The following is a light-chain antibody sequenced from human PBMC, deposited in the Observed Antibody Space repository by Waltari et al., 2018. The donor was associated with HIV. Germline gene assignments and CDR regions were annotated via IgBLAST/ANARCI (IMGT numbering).Light chain of an antibody. CDR2: EVS. J-gene: IGLJ2*01. Sequence: QSALTQPAAVSGSPGQSIPISCPGTSSDVGGYKYVYWYQQHPGKAPKLMIYEVSNRPSGVSNRFSGSKSGNTASLTISGLQAEDEADYYCSSYTSSNTVVFGGGTSLTVL. V-gene: IGLV2-14*01. CDR3: SSYTSSNTVV. CDR1: SSDVGGYKY.